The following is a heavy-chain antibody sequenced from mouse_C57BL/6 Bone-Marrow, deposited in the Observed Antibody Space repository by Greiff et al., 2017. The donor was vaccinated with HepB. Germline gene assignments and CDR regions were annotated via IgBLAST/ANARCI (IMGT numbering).Heavy chain of an antibody. D-gene: IGHD1-1*01. CDR3: ARKDFTTVGAEDY. J-gene: IGHJ2*01. V-gene: IGHV1-82*01. CDR2: IYPGDGDT. CDR1: GYTFSSSW. Sequence: QVQLQQSGPELVKPGASVKISCTASGYTFSSSWMNWVKQRPGTGLEWIGRIYPGDGDTNYNGKFKGKATLTADKSSSTAYMQLSSLTSEDSAVYCCARKDFTTVGAEDYWGQGTTLTVSS.